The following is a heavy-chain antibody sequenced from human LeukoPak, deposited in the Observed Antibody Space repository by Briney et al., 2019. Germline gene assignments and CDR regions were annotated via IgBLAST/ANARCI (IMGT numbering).Heavy chain of an antibody. J-gene: IGHJ3*02. CDR1: GYTFTSYA. CDR2: INAGNGNT. Sequence: GASVKVSCKASGYTFTSYAMHWVRQAPGQRLEWMGWINAGNGNTKYSQKVQGRVTITRDTSASTAYMELSSLRSEDTAVYYCATISRGYSYGHDAFDIWGQGTMVTVSS. D-gene: IGHD5-18*01. V-gene: IGHV1-3*01. CDR3: ATISRGYSYGHDAFDI.